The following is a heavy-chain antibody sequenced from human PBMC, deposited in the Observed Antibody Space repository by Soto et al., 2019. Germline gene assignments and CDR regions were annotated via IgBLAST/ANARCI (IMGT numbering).Heavy chain of an antibody. J-gene: IGHJ4*02. CDR3: ASPSICAAGCSLFDF. Sequence: QVQLVQSGAEMKKPGSSAKVSCKASGGTFSNYAISWVRQAPGQGLEWMGGVIPFFGTTKYAQKFQGRVTITADESTSKVYMELCSLRAADPAVYYFASPSICAAGCSLFDFWGQGTLVTVCS. CDR1: GGTFSNYA. V-gene: IGHV1-69*12. D-gene: IGHD2-15*01. CDR2: VIPFFGTT.